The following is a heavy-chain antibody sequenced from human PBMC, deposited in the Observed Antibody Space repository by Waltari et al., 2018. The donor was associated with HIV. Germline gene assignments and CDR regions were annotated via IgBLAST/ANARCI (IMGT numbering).Heavy chain of an antibody. D-gene: IGHD4-17*01. CDR2: ISAFNGDT. V-gene: IGHV1-18*01. CDR1: GNNFTSYG. Sequence: QVHLVQSGAEVKKPGASVKVSCKASGNNFTSYGIAWVRQAPGQGVEWMGGISAFNGDTNYAPKLRGRVTMTPDTATTTAYMDLRSLTSDDTALYYCAMTPTTVVTEGWYFDLWGRGTLVSVSS. CDR3: AMTPTTVVTEGWYFDL. J-gene: IGHJ2*01.